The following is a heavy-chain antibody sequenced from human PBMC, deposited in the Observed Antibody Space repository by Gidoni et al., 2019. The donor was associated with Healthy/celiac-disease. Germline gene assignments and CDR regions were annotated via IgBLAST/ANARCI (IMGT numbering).Heavy chain of an antibody. V-gene: IGHV1-69*06. Sequence: QVQLVQSGAEVKKLGSPVKVSCKASGGTFSSYAISWVRQAPGQGLEWMGGIIPIFGTANYAQKFQGRVTITADKSTSTAYMELSSLRSEDSAVYYCARDRRCSSTSCFWFDPWGQGTLVTVSS. CDR2: IIPIFGTA. J-gene: IGHJ5*02. D-gene: IGHD2-2*01. CDR1: GGTFSSYA. CDR3: ARDRRCSSTSCFWFDP.